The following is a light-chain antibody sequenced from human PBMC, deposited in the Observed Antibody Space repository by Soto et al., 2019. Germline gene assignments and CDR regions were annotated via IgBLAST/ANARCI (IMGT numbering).Light chain of an antibody. J-gene: IGKJ5*01. V-gene: IGKV3-11*01. CDR1: QTIRNS. CDR3: QHRGEWPPGAT. CDR2: YAS. Sequence: EIVLTQSPATLSLSQGERATLSCRASQTIRNSLAWYQHKPGQAPRLLIYYASNRATDIPARFSGSGSGTDFTLTISSLEPEDFAVYYCQHRGEWPPGATFGQGTRLEIK.